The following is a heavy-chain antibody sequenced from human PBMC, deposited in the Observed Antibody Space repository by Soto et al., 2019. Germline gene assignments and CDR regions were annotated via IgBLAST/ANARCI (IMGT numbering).Heavy chain of an antibody. CDR3: AREGPGSYYYYYYGMDV. CDR2: TYYRSKWYN. Sequence: SQTLSLTCAISGDSVSSNSAAWNWIRQSPSRGLEWLGRTYYRSKWYNDYAVSMKSRITINPDTSKNQFSLQLNSVTPEDTAVYYCAREGPGSYYYYYYGMDVWGQGTTVTVSS. V-gene: IGHV6-1*01. J-gene: IGHJ6*02. CDR1: GDSVSSNSAA.